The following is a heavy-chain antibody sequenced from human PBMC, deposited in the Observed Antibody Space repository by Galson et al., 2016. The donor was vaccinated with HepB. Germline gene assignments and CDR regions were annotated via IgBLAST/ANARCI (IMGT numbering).Heavy chain of an antibody. CDR3: ARDSVFTLSKGVPFDH. Sequence: SLRLSCAVSGFTFSNYWMHWVRQAPGKGLMWISRVNGDGTNIAYADSVKGRFTISRDNAKDTICLEMNGLRAEDTAVYYCARDSVFTLSKGVPFDHWGQGTPVTVSS. V-gene: IGHV3-74*01. D-gene: IGHD3-22*01. J-gene: IGHJ4*02. CDR2: VNGDGTNI. CDR1: GFTFSNYW.